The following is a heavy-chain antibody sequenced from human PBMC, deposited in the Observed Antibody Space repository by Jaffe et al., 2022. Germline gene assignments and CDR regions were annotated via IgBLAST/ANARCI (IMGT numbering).Heavy chain of an antibody. CDR3: ARHPRITIFGVAESVYFDY. CDR1: GGSISSSGYY. CDR2: IYYDGST. D-gene: IGHD3-3*01. Sequence: QLQLQESGPGLVKPSETLSLTCTVSGGSISSSGYYWGWIRQPPGKGLEWIGSIYYDGSTYYNPSLKSRVTISVDTSKNQFSLKLSSVTAADTAVYYCARHPRITIFGVAESVYFDYWGQGTLVTVSS. J-gene: IGHJ4*02. V-gene: IGHV4-39*01.